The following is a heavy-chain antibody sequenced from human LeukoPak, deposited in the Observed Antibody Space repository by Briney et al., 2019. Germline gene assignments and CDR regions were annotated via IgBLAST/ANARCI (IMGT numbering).Heavy chain of an antibody. Sequence: SVKVSCKASGGTFSSYAISWVRQAPGQGLEWMGGIIPIFGTANYAQKFQGRVTITADESTSTAYMELSSLRSEDTAVYYCAILGVDGYNYEGYDYWGQEPWSPSPQ. CDR3: AILGVDGYNYEGYDY. CDR2: IIPIFGTA. CDR1: GGTFSSYA. D-gene: IGHD5-24*01. J-gene: IGHJ4*01. V-gene: IGHV1-69*01.